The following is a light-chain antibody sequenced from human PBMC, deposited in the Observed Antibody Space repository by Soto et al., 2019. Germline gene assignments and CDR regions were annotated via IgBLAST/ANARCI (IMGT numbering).Light chain of an antibody. V-gene: IGKV3-15*01. J-gene: IGKJ2*01. CDR3: QHYRNWYT. CDR1: QSVNYN. Sequence: EIVMTQSPATLSVSPGERVTLSCRASQSVNYNLAWYQQKPGQAPRLLIQDVSTRATGIPDRFSGSGSGTEFTLTINSLQPEDFAIYYCQHYRNWYTFGQGTKLEIK. CDR2: DVS.